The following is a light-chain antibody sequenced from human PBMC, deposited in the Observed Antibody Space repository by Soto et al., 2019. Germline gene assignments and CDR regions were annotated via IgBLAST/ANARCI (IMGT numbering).Light chain of an antibody. V-gene: IGLV1-51*01. Sequence: QSVLTQPPSLSAAPGQKVTISCSGARSNIGKNFVSSYQHLPGTAPKLLIYDNSQRPSGIPDRFSGSKSGTSATLGITGLQTGDEADYYCATWDTDLGTGEVVFGGGTKLTVL. CDR2: DNS. CDR3: ATWDTDLGTGEVV. J-gene: IGLJ2*01. CDR1: RSNIGKNF.